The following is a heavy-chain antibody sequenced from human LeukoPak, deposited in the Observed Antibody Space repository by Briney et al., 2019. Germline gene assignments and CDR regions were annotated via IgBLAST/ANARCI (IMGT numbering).Heavy chain of an antibody. J-gene: IGHJ3*02. CDR2: IYYSGST. V-gene: IGHV4-39*01. CDR3: ARHFGSITLAFDI. Sequence: SETLSLTCTVSGGSISSSSYYWGWIRQPPGKGLEWIGSIYYSGSTYYNPSLKTRVTISVDTSKNQFSLKLSAVTAADTAVYYRARHFGSITLAFDIWGQGTMVTVSS. CDR1: GGSISSSSYY. D-gene: IGHD3-16*01.